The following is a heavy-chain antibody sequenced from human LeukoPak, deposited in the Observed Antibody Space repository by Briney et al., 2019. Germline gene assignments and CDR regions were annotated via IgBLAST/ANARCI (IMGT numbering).Heavy chain of an antibody. V-gene: IGHV3-7*01. J-gene: IGHJ4*02. CDR3: ARDKVTY. CDR1: GFTFSNYY. Sequence: PGGSLRLSCAASGFTFSNYYMSWVRQAPGKGLEWVAHINKDRSEKYYVDSVKGRFTISRDNAKNSLYLQMNSLRVEDTAVYYCARDKVTYWGRGTLVTVSS. CDR2: INKDRSEK.